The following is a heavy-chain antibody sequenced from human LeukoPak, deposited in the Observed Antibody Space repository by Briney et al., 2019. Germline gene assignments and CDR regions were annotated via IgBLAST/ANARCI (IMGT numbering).Heavy chain of an antibody. V-gene: IGHV4-39*07. Sequence: PSETLSLTCTVSGGSLSHSNYYWAWIRQSPGTGLEWIGSVYYNGNTYYSPSLKSRVTISIDTPNNQFSLKVSSVTAADTAVYYCARLVGAGKDYYYYYMDVWGKGTTVTVSS. CDR3: ARLVGAGKDYYYYYMDV. CDR1: GGSLSHSNYY. J-gene: IGHJ6*03. D-gene: IGHD1-26*01. CDR2: VYYNGNT.